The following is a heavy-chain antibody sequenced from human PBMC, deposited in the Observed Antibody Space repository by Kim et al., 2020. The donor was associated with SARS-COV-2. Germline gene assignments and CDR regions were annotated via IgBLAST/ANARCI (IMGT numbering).Heavy chain of an antibody. CDR3: ARQDYYDSSGYYYTPAVGAFDI. J-gene: IGHJ3*02. CDR2: IYYSGST. CDR1: GGSISSSSYY. Sequence: SETLSLTCTVSGGSISSSSYYWGWIRQPPGKGLEWIGSIYYSGSTYYNPSLTSRVTISVDTSKNQFSLKLSSVTAADTAVNYCARQDYYDSSGYYYTPAVGAFDIWGQCTMVTVSS. D-gene: IGHD3-22*01. V-gene: IGHV4-39*01.